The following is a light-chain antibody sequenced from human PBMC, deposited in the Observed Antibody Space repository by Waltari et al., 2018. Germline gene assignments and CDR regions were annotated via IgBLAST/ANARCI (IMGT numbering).Light chain of an antibody. V-gene: IGKV3-20*01. CDR3: QQFGGGFT. CDR1: QSVSSSY. J-gene: IGKJ3*01. CDR2: GES. Sequence: IVLTQSPVPLSLSPGESATLACRASQSVSSSYLAWYQQKPGQAPRLLLYGESFRATGIPDRFSGSGSGTDFTLTISRLETEDVAVFYCQQFGGGFTFVPGTKVDIK.